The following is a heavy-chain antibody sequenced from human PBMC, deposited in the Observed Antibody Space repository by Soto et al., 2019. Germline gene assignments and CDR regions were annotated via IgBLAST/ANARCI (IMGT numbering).Heavy chain of an antibody. CDR1: GGSFSGYY. Sequence: SETLSLTCAVYGGSFSGYYWSWIRQPPGKGLEWIGEINHSGSTNYNPSLKSRVTISVDTSKNQFSLKLSSVTAADTAVYYCARGRRITMIVVVNMERKRDDAFDIWGQGTMVTVSS. CDR3: ARGRRITMIVVVNMERKRDDAFDI. J-gene: IGHJ3*02. V-gene: IGHV4-34*01. CDR2: INHSGST. D-gene: IGHD3-22*01.